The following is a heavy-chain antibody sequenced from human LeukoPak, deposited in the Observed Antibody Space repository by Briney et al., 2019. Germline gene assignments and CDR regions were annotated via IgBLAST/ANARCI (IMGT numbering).Heavy chain of an antibody. CDR3: VRDKDWGFDS. CDR1: GFTFTTYS. V-gene: IGHV3-48*01. CDR2: MGIGTSTI. Sequence: PGESLRLSCAASGFTFTTYSMNWVRQAPGRGLEWVSHMGIGTSTICYADSVKGRFTISRDNDKNSVHLQMSNLRVDDSAVYYCVRDKDWGFDSWGQGTLVSASS. D-gene: IGHD7-27*01. J-gene: IGHJ4*02.